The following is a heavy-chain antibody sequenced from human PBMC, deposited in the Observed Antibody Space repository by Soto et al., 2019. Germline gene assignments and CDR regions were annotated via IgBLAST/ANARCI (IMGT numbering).Heavy chain of an antibody. D-gene: IGHD4-17*01. CDR3: ARDLGHWTTVTTWYSNYFDY. CDR2: ISAYNGNT. CDR1: GYTFTSYG. V-gene: IGHV1-18*01. Sequence: ASVKVSCKASGYTFTSYGISWVRQAPGQGLEWMGWISAYNGNTNYAQKLQGRVTMTTDTSTSTAYMELRSLRSDDTAVYYCARDLGHWTTVTTWYSNYFDYWGQGTLVTVSS. J-gene: IGHJ4*02.